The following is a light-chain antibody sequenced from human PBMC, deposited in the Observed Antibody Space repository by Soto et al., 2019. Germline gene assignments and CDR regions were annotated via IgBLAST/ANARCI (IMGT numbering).Light chain of an antibody. V-gene: IGKV3-11*01. CDR2: DAS. CDR1: QSVTNY. J-gene: IGKJ5*01. Sequence: EIVLTQSPATLSLSPGERATLSCRASQSVTNYLAWYEQKPGQAPTLLIYDASNMATGSPARFSGSGAGSAGTSTGGGLEPEDIGVYSGQQGSYWPSITFGQGTRLEIK. CDR3: QQGSYWPSIT.